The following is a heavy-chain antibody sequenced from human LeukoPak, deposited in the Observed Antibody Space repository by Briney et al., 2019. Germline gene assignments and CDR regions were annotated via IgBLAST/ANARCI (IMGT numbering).Heavy chain of an antibody. J-gene: IGHJ5*02. CDR2: IYYSGST. D-gene: IGHD3-3*01. CDR1: GGSISSSGFY. V-gene: IGHV4-39*07. CDR3: ARGTKRNDFWSGSRWFDP. Sequence: SETLSLTCTVSGGSISSSGFYWGWIRQPPGKGLEWVGSIYYSGSTYYNPSLKSRVTISVDTSKNQFSLKLSSVTAADTAVYYCARGTKRNDFWSGSRWFDPWGQGTLVTVSS.